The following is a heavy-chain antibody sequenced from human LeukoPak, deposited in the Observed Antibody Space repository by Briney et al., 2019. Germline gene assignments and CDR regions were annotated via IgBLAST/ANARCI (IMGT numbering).Heavy chain of an antibody. V-gene: IGHV4-30-4*07. J-gene: IGHJ3*02. CDR1: GGSISSGGYS. CDR3: ARNSYGHDAFDI. D-gene: IGHD5-18*01. Sequence: SETLSLTCAVSGGSISSGGYSWSWIRQPPGKGLEWIGYIYYSGSTYYNPSLKSRVTISVDTSKNQFSLKLSSVTAADTAVYYCARNSYGHDAFDIWGQGTMVTVPS. CDR2: IYYSGST.